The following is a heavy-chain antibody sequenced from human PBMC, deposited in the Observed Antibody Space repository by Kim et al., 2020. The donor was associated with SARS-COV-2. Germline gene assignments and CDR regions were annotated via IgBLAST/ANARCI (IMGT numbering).Heavy chain of an antibody. CDR3: ASRAGLGSYGPYYFDY. Sequence: GGSMRLSCVVSGFTFSNYGINWVRQAPGKGLEWVAVIWYDGSNKYYADSVKDRFTISRDNSKNTLYLQMNNLRADDTAVYYCASRAGLGSYGPYYFDYWGQGTLVTVSS. D-gene: IGHD5-18*01. CDR2: IWYDGSNK. V-gene: IGHV3-33*08. J-gene: IGHJ4*02. CDR1: GFTFSNYG.